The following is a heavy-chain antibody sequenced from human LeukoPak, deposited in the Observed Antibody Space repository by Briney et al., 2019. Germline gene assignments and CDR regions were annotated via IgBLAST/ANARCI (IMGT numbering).Heavy chain of an antibody. CDR1: GDSVSSKSAD. D-gene: IGHD6-19*01. J-gene: IGHJ5*02. CDR2: TYYRSKWYN. CDR3: TRDRRGSGWPPYNWFDP. Sequence: SQTLSLTCAISGDSVSSKSADWNWIRQSPSRGLEWLGRTYYRSKWYNDYAVSVKSRITINPDTSKNQFSLQLNSVTPEDTAVYYCTRDRRGSGWPPYNWFDPWGQGTLVTVSS. V-gene: IGHV6-1*01.